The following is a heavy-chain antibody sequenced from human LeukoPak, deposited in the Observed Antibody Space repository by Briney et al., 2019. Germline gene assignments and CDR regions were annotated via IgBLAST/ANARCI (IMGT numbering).Heavy chain of an antibody. CDR2: VKQDGSEK. V-gene: IGHV3-7*01. D-gene: IGHD6-13*01. CDR3: ARNYIAAATDAFDI. CDR1: GFTFSSYW. J-gene: IGHJ3*02. Sequence: GGSLRLSCAASGFTFSSYWMSWVRQAPGKGLEWVANVKQDGSEKYYVDSVKGRFTISRDNAKNSLYLQMNSLRAEDTAVYYCARNYIAAATDAFDIWGQGTMVTVSS.